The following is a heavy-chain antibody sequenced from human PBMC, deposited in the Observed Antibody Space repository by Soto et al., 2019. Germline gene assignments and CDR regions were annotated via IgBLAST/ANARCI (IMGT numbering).Heavy chain of an antibody. Sequence: QVHLEQSGAEVKKPGASVKVSCKTSGYTFTNFGISWVRQVPGQGFEWLGWISGYNDNSKYAQKFQDRVTMTTDTSTRTGYLELRRLNSDGAAVYYCPRDDGYARDHWGQGTLVTVSS. D-gene: IGHD5-18*01. J-gene: IGHJ4*02. CDR2: ISGYNDNS. CDR1: GYTFTNFG. V-gene: IGHV1-18*01. CDR3: PRDDGYARDH.